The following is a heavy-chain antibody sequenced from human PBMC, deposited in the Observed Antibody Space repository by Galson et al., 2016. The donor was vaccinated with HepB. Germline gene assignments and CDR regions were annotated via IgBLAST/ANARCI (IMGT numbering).Heavy chain of an antibody. J-gene: IGHJ4*02. D-gene: IGHD3-9*01. V-gene: IGHV3-30*18. Sequence: SLRLSCAASGFTFNVYGMHWVRQAPGKGLEWVASISLDGSNSYHVDSVKGRFTISRDNFKSTLYLEMNSLRGEDTAIYYCAKGDYDVLRYSDHWGQGTLVTVSS. CDR3: AKGDYDVLRYSDH. CDR1: GFTFNVYG. CDR2: ISLDGSNS.